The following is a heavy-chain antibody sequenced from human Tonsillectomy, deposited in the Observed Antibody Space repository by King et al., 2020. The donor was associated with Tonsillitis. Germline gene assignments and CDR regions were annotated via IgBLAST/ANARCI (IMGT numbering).Heavy chain of an antibody. J-gene: IGHJ4*02. D-gene: IGHD1-14*01. CDR3: AREGITKPFDC. V-gene: IGHV3-11*01. CDR2: ISNSGSLV. CDR1: GFTFSDYY. Sequence: VQLVESGGSLVKPGGSLRLSCAASGFTFSDYYMSWIRQAPGKGLEWLSYISNSGSLVFYADSVRGRFTISRDNARKSLYLRMDSLRAEDTAVYYCAREGITKPFDCWGQGTLVTVSS.